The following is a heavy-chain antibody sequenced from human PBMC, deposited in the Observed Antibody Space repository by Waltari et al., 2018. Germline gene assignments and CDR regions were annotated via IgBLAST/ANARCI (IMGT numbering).Heavy chain of an antibody. D-gene: IGHD6-13*01. V-gene: IGHV3-23*01. CDR3: AKEVWQQLGKMVGWFDP. Sequence: EVQLLESGGGLVQPGGSLRLSCVGSGFTLSTSAMSWVRQVPGKGLGWVSASVYPDYRTYYSDSVKGRFTVSRDNSKNTLYLQMNSLRAEDTAIYYCAKEVWQQLGKMVGWFDPWGQETLVTVSS. CDR1: GFTLSTSA. J-gene: IGHJ5*02. CDR2: SVYPDYRT.